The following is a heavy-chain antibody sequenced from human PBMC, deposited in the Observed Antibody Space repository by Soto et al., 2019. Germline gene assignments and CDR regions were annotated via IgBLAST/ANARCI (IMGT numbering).Heavy chain of an antibody. V-gene: IGHV1-69*06. Sequence: SVKVSCKTSGFPFSSFTISWVRQAPGQGLEWMGGIIPIFGTTHYAPQFQGRVTILADKSTSTAYMELSSLRSEDTAVYYCAKIVATSQGLGYYNYNGVDVWSQGTTVTVSS. J-gene: IGHJ6*02. CDR2: IIPIFGTT. CDR3: AKIVATSQGLGYYNYNGVDV. D-gene: IGHD5-12*01. CDR1: GFPFSSFT.